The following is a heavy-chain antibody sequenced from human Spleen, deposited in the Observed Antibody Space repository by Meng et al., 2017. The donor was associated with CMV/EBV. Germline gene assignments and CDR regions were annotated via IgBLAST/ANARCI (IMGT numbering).Heavy chain of an antibody. J-gene: IGHJ4*02. V-gene: IGHV3-21*01. CDR1: GVILSGYR. D-gene: IGHD6-19*01. CDR3: ARDLGSGWFDY. Sequence: FCAAFGVILSGYRMYSVRQAPGRGLEWVSLIGGSGSHIHYADSVKCRRTIFRDNVKNSLYLQMDSLRVEDTAVYYCARDLGSGWFDYWGQGTLVTVSS. CDR2: IGGSGSHI.